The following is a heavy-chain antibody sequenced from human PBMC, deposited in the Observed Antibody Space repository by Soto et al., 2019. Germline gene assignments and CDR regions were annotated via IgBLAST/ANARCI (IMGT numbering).Heavy chain of an antibody. Sequence: PGGSLRLSWAASGFTFSSYGMHWVRQAPGKGLEWVAVISYDGSNKYYADSVKGRFTISRDNSKNTLYLQMNSLRAEDTAVYYCAKGQINLGGWYPPATYYYYYYGMDVWGQGTTVTVSS. CDR1: GFTFSSYG. V-gene: IGHV3-30*18. CDR2: ISYDGSNK. D-gene: IGHD6-19*01. J-gene: IGHJ6*02. CDR3: AKGQINLGGWYPPATYYYYYYGMDV.